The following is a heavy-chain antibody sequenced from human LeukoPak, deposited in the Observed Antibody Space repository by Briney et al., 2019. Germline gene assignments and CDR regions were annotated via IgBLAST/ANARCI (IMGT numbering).Heavy chain of an antibody. V-gene: IGHV1-46*01. D-gene: IGHD3-22*01. CDR3: ARVFDSSGYRNWFDP. Sequence: ASVKVSCKASGYSFTSHYMHWVRQAPGQGLEWMGLINPRGTATRYAESFQGRLTLTRDLSTSTAYMELSSLRSEDTAVYYCARVFDSSGYRNWFDPWGQGTLVTVSS. CDR1: GYSFTSHY. J-gene: IGHJ5*02. CDR2: INPRGTAT.